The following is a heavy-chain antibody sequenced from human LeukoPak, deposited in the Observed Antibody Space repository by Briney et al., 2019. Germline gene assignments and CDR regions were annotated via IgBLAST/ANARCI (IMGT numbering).Heavy chain of an antibody. D-gene: IGHD3-22*01. CDR3: ARALKFVNYYDSSGYYGY. V-gene: IGHV4-34*01. CDR1: GGSFSGYY. J-gene: IGHJ4*02. Sequence: SETLSVTCAVYGGSFSGYYWSWIRQPPGNGLEWIGEINHSGSTNYNPSLKSRVTISVDTSKNQFSLKLSSVTAADTAVYYCARALKFVNYYDSSGYYGYWGQGTLVTVSS. CDR2: INHSGST.